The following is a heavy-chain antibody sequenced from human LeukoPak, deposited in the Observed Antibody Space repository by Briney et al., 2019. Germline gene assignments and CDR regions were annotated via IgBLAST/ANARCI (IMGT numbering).Heavy chain of an antibody. CDR2: NNPNSGGT. J-gene: IGHJ6*03. Sequence: ASVKVSCKASRYTFTGYYMHCVRQAPGHGLEWMGWNNPNSGGTKYAQKFQGRVTMTRDTSISTAYMELSRLRSDDTAVYYCARVGFVFWFGNYYMDVWGKGTTVTVSS. D-gene: IGHD3-16*01. CDR3: ARVGFVFWFGNYYMDV. V-gene: IGHV1-2*02. CDR1: RYTFTGYY.